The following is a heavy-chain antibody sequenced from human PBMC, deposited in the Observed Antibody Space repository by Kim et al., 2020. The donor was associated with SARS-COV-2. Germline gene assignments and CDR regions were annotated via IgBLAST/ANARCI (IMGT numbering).Heavy chain of an antibody. D-gene: IGHD5-18*01. CDR2: IYSGGTT. CDR3: ARGIQLMWDL. J-gene: IGHJ5*02. CDR1: GFRVSSNY. V-gene: IGHV3-53*01. Sequence: GRSLRLSCAASGFRVSSNYMSWVRQAPGKGLEWVSTIYSGGTTYYADSVKGRFSISRDNSKNTLYLQMNSLRAEETAVYYCARGIQLMWDLWGQGNLVT.